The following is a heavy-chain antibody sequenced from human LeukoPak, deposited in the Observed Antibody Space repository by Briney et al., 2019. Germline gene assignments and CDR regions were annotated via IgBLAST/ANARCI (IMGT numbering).Heavy chain of an antibody. CDR2: IYYSGST. V-gene: IGHV4-39*01. Sequence: SETLSLTCSVSGGSISSSTNNWGWIRQPPGKGLEWIGSIYYSGSTYYNPSLKSRVTISVDTSENQFSLKLSSVTATDTAVYFCGRHYDSSGNDGFDIWGRGTMVTVSS. J-gene: IGHJ3*02. CDR3: GRHYDSSGNDGFDI. CDR1: GGSISSSTNN. D-gene: IGHD3-22*01.